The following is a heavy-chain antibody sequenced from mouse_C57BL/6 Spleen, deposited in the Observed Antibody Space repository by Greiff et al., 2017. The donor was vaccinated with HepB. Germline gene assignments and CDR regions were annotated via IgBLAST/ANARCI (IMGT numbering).Heavy chain of an antibody. D-gene: IGHD2-2*01. CDR3: ARWLRRYYAMDY. J-gene: IGHJ4*01. CDR2: IDPSDSYT. CDR1: GYTFTSYW. Sequence: QVQLQQPGAELVKPGASVKLSCKASGYTFTSYWLQWVKQRPGQGLEWIGEIDPSDSYTNYNQKFKGKATLTVYTSSSTAYMPLSSLTSEDSAVYYWARWLRRYYAMDYWGQGTSVTVSS. V-gene: IGHV1-50*01.